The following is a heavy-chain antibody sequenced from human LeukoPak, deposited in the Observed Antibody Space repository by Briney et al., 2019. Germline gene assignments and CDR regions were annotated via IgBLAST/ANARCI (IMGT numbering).Heavy chain of an antibody. CDR2: ISSSSSYI. J-gene: IGHJ5*02. CDR3: AREAIEDIVVVPAAPGDWFDP. D-gene: IGHD2-2*01. V-gene: IGHV3-21*01. Sequence: GGSLRLSCAASGFTFSSYSMNWVRQAPGKGLEWVSSISSSSSYIYYADSVKGRFTISRDNAKNSLYLQMNSLRAEDTAVYHCAREAIEDIVVVPAAPGDWFDPWGQGTLVTVSS. CDR1: GFTFSSYS.